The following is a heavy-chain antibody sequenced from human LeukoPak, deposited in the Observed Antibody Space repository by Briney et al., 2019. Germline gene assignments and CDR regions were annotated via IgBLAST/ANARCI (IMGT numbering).Heavy chain of an antibody. Sequence: GGSLILSCAASGFTVSSNYMSGGRQAPGKGLEGVSVIYTGGSTYYADSVKGRFTISRDNSKNTLYLQMNSLRAEDTAVYYCASGVGPSNCDILSGYYNVVGDYWGQGTLVTVSS. CDR1: GFTVSSNY. CDR2: IYTGGST. J-gene: IGHJ4*02. V-gene: IGHV3-53*01. CDR3: ASGVGPSNCDILSGYYNVVGDY. D-gene: IGHD3-9*01.